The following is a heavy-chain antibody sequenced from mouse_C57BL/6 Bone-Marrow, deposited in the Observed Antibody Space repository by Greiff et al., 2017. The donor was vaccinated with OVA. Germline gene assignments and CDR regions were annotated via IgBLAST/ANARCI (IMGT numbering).Heavy chain of an antibody. CDR3: ARRGRYGTRGDYAMDY. V-gene: IGHV8-12*01. CDR1: GFSLNTSNMG. J-gene: IGHJ4*01. Sequence: QVTLKESGPGILQSSQTLSLTCSFSGFSLNTSNMGVSWIRQPSGKGLEWLVHIYWDDDKRYTPSLKNRLTISKHTSRNQVFLKNTSVDTADTATYYCARRGRYGTRGDYAMDYWGQGTSVTVSS. CDR2: IYWDDDK. D-gene: IGHD1-1*01.